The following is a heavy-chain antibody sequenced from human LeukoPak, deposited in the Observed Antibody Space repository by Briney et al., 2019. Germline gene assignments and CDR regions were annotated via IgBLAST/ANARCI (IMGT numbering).Heavy chain of an antibody. Sequence: VASVKVSCKASGYTFTSYDINWVRQATGQGLEWMGWMNPNRGNTGYAQKFQGRVTMTRNTSISTAYMELSSLRSEATAVYYCARRIAARPGAFGYWGQGTLVTVSS. CDR2: MNPNRGNT. J-gene: IGHJ4*02. CDR3: ARRIAARPGAFGY. CDR1: GYTFTSYD. V-gene: IGHV1-8*01. D-gene: IGHD6-6*01.